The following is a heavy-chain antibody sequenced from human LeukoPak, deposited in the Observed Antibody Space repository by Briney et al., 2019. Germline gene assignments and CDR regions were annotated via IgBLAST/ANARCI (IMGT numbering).Heavy chain of an antibody. Sequence: ASVKVSCKASGYRFTSYGVSWVRQAPGQGLEWMGWINTYNGNTNYAQKFQGRVTMTTDTSTTTAYMELRSPRSDDTAVYYCARDARDDYDPVSDYWGQGTLVTVSS. CDR2: INTYNGNT. CDR3: ARDARDDYDPVSDY. J-gene: IGHJ4*02. D-gene: IGHD3-22*01. CDR1: GYRFTSYG. V-gene: IGHV1-18*04.